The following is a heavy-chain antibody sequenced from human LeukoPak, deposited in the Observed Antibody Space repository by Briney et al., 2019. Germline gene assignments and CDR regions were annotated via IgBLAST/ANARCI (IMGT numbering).Heavy chain of an antibody. CDR3: ARELTWTERWGGFVSGMKN. D-gene: IGHD3-10*01. V-gene: IGHV1-2*02. J-gene: IGHJ1*01. Sequence: GASVKVSCKAFGYTFTGYYMHWVRQAPGQGLEWMGWINPNSGGTNYAQKFQGRVTMTRDTSISTAYMELSRLRSDDTAVYYCARELTWTERWGGFVSGMKNWGQGTLVTVSS. CDR1: GYTFTGYY. CDR2: INPNSGGT.